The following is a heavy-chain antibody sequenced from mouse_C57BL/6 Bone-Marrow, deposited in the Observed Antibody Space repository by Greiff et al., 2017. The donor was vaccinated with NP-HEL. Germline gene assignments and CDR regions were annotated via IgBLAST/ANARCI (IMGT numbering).Heavy chain of an antibody. CDR3: ARLGYGNYDHYFDY. J-gene: IGHJ2*01. D-gene: IGHD2-10*02. Sequence: QVQLQQSGPELVKPGASVKISCKASGYAFSSSWMNWVKQRPGKGLEWIGRLYPGDGDTNYNGKFKGKATLTADKSSSTAYMQLSSLTSEDSAVYFCARLGYGNYDHYFDYWGQGTTLTVSS. V-gene: IGHV1-82*01. CDR2: LYPGDGDT. CDR1: GYAFSSSW.